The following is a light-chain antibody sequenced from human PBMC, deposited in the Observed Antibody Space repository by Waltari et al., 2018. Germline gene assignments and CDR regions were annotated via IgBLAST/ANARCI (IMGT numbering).Light chain of an antibody. Sequence: QSALNQPASMSGSPGPSMNVPCTGATSDIGRHNILSWYQPPPGKTPNLILYDVNRRPSGVSDRFSGSKSGITASLTISGLQAEDEADYYCCSYAGSTTWVFGGGTKLTVL. CDR3: CSYAGSTTWV. CDR1: TSDIGRHNI. V-gene: IGLV2-23*02. J-gene: IGLJ3*02. CDR2: DVN.